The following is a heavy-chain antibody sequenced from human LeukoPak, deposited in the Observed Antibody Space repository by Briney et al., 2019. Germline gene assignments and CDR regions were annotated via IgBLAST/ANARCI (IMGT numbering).Heavy chain of an antibody. CDR1: GFTFDDYA. Sequence: PGGSLRLSCAASGFTFDDYAMHWVRQAPGKGLEWVSGISWNSGSIGYADSVKGRFTISRDNAKNSPYLQMNSLRAEDTALYYCAKDIRLRPMLDYYYYGMDVWGQGTTVTVSS. CDR2: ISWNSGSI. CDR3: AKDIRLRPMLDYYYYGMDV. D-gene: IGHD4-17*01. V-gene: IGHV3-9*01. J-gene: IGHJ6*02.